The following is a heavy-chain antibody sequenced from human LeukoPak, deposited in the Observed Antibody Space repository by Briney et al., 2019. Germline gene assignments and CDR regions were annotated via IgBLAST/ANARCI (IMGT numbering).Heavy chain of an antibody. J-gene: IGHJ4*02. CDR1: GFTFGDYA. Sequence: PGGSLRLSCTASGFTFGDYAMTWVRQAPGKGLEWVGFIRSKAYGGTTEYAASVKGRFTISRDDSKSIAYLQMNSLRAEDTAVYYCAKRRPSMVRGPFDYWGQGTLVTVSS. CDR3: AKRRPSMVRGPFDY. D-gene: IGHD3-10*01. CDR2: IRSKAYGGTT. V-gene: IGHV3-49*04.